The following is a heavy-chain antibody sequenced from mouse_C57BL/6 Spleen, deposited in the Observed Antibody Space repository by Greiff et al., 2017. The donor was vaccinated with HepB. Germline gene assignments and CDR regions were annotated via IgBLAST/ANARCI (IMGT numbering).Heavy chain of an antibody. V-gene: IGHV1-39*01. Sequence: EVKLVESGPELVKPGASVKISCKASGYSFTDYNMNWVKQSNGKSLEWIGVINPNYGTTSYNQKFKGKATLTVDQSSSTAYMQLNSLTSEDSAVYYCARSRQLGLPYFDVWGTGTTVTVSS. CDR1: GYSFTDYN. CDR2: INPNYGTT. D-gene: IGHD4-1*02. CDR3: ARSRQLGLPYFDV. J-gene: IGHJ1*03.